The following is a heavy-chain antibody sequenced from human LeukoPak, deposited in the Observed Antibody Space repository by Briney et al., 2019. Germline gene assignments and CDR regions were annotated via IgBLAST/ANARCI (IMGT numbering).Heavy chain of an antibody. J-gene: IGHJ4*02. D-gene: IGHD3-22*01. V-gene: IGHV3-21*01. Sequence: GGSLRLSCAASGFTFSSYSMNWVRQAPGKGLEWVSSISSSSSYIYYVDSVKGRFTISRDNAKNSLYLLMNSLRAEDTAVYYCARGRLSMIVVVTPKDYWGQGTLVTVSS. CDR1: GFTFSSYS. CDR3: ARGRLSMIVVVTPKDY. CDR2: ISSSSSYI.